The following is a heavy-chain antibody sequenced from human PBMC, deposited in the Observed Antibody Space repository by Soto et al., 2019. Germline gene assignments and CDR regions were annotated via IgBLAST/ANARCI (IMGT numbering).Heavy chain of an antibody. CDR2: ISSSGSTI. Sequence: QVQLVESGGGLVKPGGSLRLSCAASGFTFSDYYMSWIRQAPGKGLEWVSYISSSGSTIYYADSVKGPFTISRDNAKNSLYLQMNSLRAEDTAVYYCARDWGYCTNGVCSRAEYFQHWGQGTLVTVSS. V-gene: IGHV3-11*01. D-gene: IGHD2-8*01. CDR3: ARDWGYCTNGVCSRAEYFQH. J-gene: IGHJ1*01. CDR1: GFTFSDYY.